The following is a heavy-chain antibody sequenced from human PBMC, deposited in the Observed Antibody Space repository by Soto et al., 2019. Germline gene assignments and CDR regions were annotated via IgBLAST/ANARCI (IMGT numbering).Heavy chain of an antibody. CDR3: ARGYESSRRYLPLLDY. CDR1: IGSFSGYY. V-gene: IGHV4-34*01. Sequence: QVQLQQWGAGLLKPSETLSLRCVVNIGSFSGYYWTWIRQTPGKGLEWIGEISHSGSTNYNPSLMSRVTMSADTSKKQFSLRLSSVTAADTALYFCARGYESSRRYLPLLDYWGQGTLVTVSS. CDR2: ISHSGST. J-gene: IGHJ4*02. D-gene: IGHD3-22*01.